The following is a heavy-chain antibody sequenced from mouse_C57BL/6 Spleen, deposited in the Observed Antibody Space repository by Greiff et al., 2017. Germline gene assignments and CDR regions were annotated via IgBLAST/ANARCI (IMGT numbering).Heavy chain of an antibody. CDR3: ARTDYYGSRREIWYFDV. J-gene: IGHJ1*03. V-gene: IGHV1-18*01. CDR2: INPNNGGT. Sequence: VQLQQSGPELVKPGASVKIPCKASGYTFTDYNMDWVKQSHGKSLEWIGDINPNNGGTIYNQKFKGKATLTVDKSSSTAYMELRSLTSEDTAVYYCARTDYYGSRREIWYFDVWGTGTTVTVSS. CDR1: GYTFTDYN. D-gene: IGHD1-1*01.